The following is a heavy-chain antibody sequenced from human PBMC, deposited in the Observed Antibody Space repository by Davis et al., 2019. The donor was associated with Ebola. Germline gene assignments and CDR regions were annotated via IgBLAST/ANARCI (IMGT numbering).Heavy chain of an antibody. CDR3: ARKNYYDSSGYLDY. Sequence: GGSLRLSCKGSGYSFTSYWIGWVRQMPGKGLEWMGIIYPGDSDTRYSPSFQGQATISADKSISTAYLQWSSLKASDTAMYYCARKNYYDSSGYLDYWGQGTLVTVSS. CDR2: IYPGDSDT. V-gene: IGHV5-51*01. J-gene: IGHJ4*02. CDR1: GYSFTSYW. D-gene: IGHD3-22*01.